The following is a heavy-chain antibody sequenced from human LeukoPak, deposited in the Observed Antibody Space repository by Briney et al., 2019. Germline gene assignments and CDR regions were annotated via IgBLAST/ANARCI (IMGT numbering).Heavy chain of an antibody. Sequence: SVKVSCKASGGTFSSYSISWVRQASGQGLEWMGGIIPIFGRANYAQKFQGRVTISMDEPTSTAYMGLSSLRSEDTAVYYCAGSTAMVPVACDYWGPGTLVTVSS. D-gene: IGHD5-18*01. V-gene: IGHV1-69*05. CDR2: IIPIFGRA. CDR3: AGSTAMVPVACDY. J-gene: IGHJ4*02. CDR1: GGTFSSYS.